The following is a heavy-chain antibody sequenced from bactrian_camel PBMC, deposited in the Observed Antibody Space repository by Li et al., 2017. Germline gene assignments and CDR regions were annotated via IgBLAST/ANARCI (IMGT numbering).Heavy chain of an antibody. V-gene: IGHV3-2*01. CDR3: AAGVVSLRRTYGASWTCREEDFAY. Sequence: HVQLVESGGGSVQAGGSLRLSCAAPGHTHSTYCMAWFRQPPGKEREPVAGMYGMAPKVYADSVKGRFTISQDTAENTVYLQMNSLKPVDTAMYYCAAGVVSLRRTYGASWTCREEDFAYWGQGTQVTVS. J-gene: IGHJ6*01. CDR1: GHTHSTYC. D-gene: IGHD6*01. CDR2: MYGMAPKV.